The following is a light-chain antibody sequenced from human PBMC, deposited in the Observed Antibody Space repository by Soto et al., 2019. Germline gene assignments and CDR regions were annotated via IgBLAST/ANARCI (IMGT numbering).Light chain of an antibody. J-gene: IGKJ5*01. V-gene: IGKV3-20*01. CDR1: QSVSSSY. CDR3: QQYGSS. Sequence: EIVLTQSPGTLSLSPGEIATLSCRASQSVSSSYLAWYQQKPGQAPRLLIYGASSRATGIPDRFSGSGSGTDFTLTISRLEPEDFAVYYCQQYGSSFGQGTRLEIK. CDR2: GAS.